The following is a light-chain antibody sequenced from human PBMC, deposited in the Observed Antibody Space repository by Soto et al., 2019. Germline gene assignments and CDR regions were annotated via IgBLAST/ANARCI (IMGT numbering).Light chain of an antibody. CDR2: YAS. J-gene: IGKJ5*01. CDR3: QQYNNWPTIT. V-gene: IGKV3-15*01. Sequence: EIVMTQSPATLSVSPGERATLSCRASQSGSNNVAWYQQKTGQAPSLLIYYASTRATGSPASFSGSGSGTEFTLTISSLQSEDFALYYVQQYNNWPTITFGQGTRLEIK. CDR1: QSGSNN.